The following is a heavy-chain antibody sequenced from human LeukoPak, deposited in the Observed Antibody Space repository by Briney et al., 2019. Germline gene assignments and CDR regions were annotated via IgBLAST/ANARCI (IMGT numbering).Heavy chain of an antibody. J-gene: IGHJ5*02. V-gene: IGHV3-48*03. CDR1: GFPCSSYE. CDR2: ISGSSGNI. D-gene: IGHD6-13*01. CDR3: AREKIPALVFDP. Sequence: GGSLRLSCAASGFPCSSYEMRWLRQAPGKGLEWVAHISGSSGNILYSDSVKGRFSVSRDNANNLLYLQMNSLRVEDTAVYYCAREKIPALVFDPWGQGTLVAVSP.